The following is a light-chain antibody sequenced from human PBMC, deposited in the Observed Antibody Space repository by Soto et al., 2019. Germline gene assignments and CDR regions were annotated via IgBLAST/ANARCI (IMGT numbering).Light chain of an antibody. CDR2: AAS. Sequence: DIPMTQSPSSLSASVGARVTITCRASQSISSYLNWYQQKPGKAPKLLIYAASSLQIGVPSRFSGSGSGTDFTLTISSLQPEDFATYYGPRSFRTPHTFGGRTKVEIK. CDR3: PRSFRTPHT. CDR1: QSISSY. V-gene: IGKV1-39*01. J-gene: IGKJ4*01.